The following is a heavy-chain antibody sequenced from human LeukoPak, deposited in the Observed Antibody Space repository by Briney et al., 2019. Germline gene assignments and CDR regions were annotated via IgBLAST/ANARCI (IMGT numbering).Heavy chain of an antibody. CDR1: GGSISSYY. Sequence: SETLSLTCTVSGGSISSYYWSWIRQPPGKGLEWIGHIYDRGSTKYNPSLKSRVTISVDTSKNQFSLRLSSVTAADTAVYYCARGRTFDNWGQGTLVTVSS. CDR2: IYDRGST. V-gene: IGHV4-59*01. J-gene: IGHJ4*02. CDR3: ARGRTFDN.